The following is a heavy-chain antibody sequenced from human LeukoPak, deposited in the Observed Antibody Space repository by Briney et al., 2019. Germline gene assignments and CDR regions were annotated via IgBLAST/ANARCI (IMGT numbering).Heavy chain of an antibody. CDR1: GFTFSSYA. V-gene: IGHV3-23*01. Sequence: HPGGSLRLSCAASGFTFSSYAMSWVRQAPGRGLEWVSAISGSGDSTYYADSVKGRFTISRDNSKNTLYLQMNSLRAEDTAVYYCANGGGGSYSPFAYWGQGTLVTVSS. CDR2: ISGSGDST. CDR3: ANGGGGSYSPFAY. J-gene: IGHJ4*02. D-gene: IGHD3-16*01.